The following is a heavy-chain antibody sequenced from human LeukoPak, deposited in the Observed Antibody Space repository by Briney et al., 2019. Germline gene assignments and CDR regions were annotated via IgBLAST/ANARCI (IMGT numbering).Heavy chain of an antibody. J-gene: IGHJ4*02. Sequence: GGSLRLSCAASGFTFSDYYMSWIRQAPGKGLEWVSYISSSGSTIYYADSVKGRFTISRDNAKNSLYLQMNSLRAEDTAVYYCARAVGYCSSTSCSRTPPDYWGQGTLVTVSS. CDR3: ARAVGYCSSTSCSRTPPDY. CDR1: GFTFSDYY. CDR2: ISSSGSTI. V-gene: IGHV3-11*04. D-gene: IGHD2-2*01.